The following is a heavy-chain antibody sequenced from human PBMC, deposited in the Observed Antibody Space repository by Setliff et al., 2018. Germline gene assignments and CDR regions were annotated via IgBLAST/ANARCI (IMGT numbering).Heavy chain of an antibody. V-gene: IGHV3-11*04. J-gene: IGHJ4*02. Sequence: LSLTCTVSGGSISSSSYFWGWIRQSPGKGLEWVSYISSSGSTIYYADSVKGRFTISRDNAKNSLYLQMNSLRADDTAVYYCASPRGSGWSQWGQGTLVTVSS. CDR3: ASPRGSGWSQ. CDR2: ISSSGSTI. D-gene: IGHD6-19*01. CDR1: GGSISSSSYF.